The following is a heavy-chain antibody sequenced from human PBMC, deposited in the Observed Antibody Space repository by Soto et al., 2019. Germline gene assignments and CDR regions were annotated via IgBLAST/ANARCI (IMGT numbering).Heavy chain of an antibody. Sequence: EVQLVESGGGLVQPGGSLRLSCAASGFTFSDHYMEWVRQAPGKGLEWDGRIRNKANSYNTAYAASVKGRFTISRDDSRNSLYLQMNSLKTEDTAVFYCARYSGSYSRGLDYWGQGTPVIVSS. CDR1: GFTFSDHY. J-gene: IGHJ4*02. CDR3: ARYSGSYSRGLDY. CDR2: IRNKANSYNT. V-gene: IGHV3-72*01. D-gene: IGHD1-26*01.